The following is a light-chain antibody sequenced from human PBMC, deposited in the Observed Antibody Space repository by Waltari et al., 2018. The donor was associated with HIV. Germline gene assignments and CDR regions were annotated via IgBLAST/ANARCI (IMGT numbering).Light chain of an antibody. CDR1: SSAVGGYHS. Sequence: QSALTQPASVSGSPGQSLTISCSGPSSAVGGYHSVRWYQQRPGKAPKLISYEVNSRPSGLSDRFSGSKSGNTASLTISGLQVEDEADYYCSSYTTTYTYVFGSGTKVTVL. V-gene: IGLV2-14*03. CDR3: SSYTTTYTYV. CDR2: EVN. J-gene: IGLJ1*01.